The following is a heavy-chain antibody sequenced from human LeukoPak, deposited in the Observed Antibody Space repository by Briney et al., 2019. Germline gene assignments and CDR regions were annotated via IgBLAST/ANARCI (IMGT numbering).Heavy chain of an antibody. Sequence: GGSLRLSCAASGFIFSSYDMHWVRQAPGKGLEWLAFIRYDGSNKYYADSVKGRFTISRDNSKNMLYLQMNSLSAEDTAVYYCAREYYDSSGYYYFDYWGQGTLVTVSS. CDR1: GFIFSSYD. J-gene: IGHJ4*02. V-gene: IGHV3-30*02. CDR2: IRYDGSNK. D-gene: IGHD3-22*01. CDR3: AREYYDSSGYYYFDY.